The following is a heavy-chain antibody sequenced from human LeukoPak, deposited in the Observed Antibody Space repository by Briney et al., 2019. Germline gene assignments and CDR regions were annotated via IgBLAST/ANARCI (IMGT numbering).Heavy chain of an antibody. Sequence: GGSLRLSCAASGFTFSSYAMSWVRQAPGKGLEWVSAISGSGGSTYYADSVKGRFTISRDNSKNTLYLQMNSLRAEDTAVYYCARAHYDFWSGFNWGQGTLVTVSS. CDR1: GFTFSSYA. V-gene: IGHV3-23*01. CDR3: ARAHYDFWSGFN. CDR2: ISGSGGST. J-gene: IGHJ4*02. D-gene: IGHD3-3*01.